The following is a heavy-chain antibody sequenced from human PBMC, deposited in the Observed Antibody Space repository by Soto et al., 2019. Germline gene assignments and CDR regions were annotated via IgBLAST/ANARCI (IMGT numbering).Heavy chain of an antibody. Sequence: VQLVQSVAEVKKPGASVKVSCKASGYTFTSYGFSWVRQAPGQGLEWMGWINGYTGNTHYAQKFQGRVTMTTDTSTSTAYMELWTLISDDTAVYYCARSWVTGKGGMDVWGQGTTVTVSS. D-gene: IGHD3-16*01. J-gene: IGHJ6*02. CDR1: GYTFTSYG. CDR3: ARSWVTGKGGMDV. CDR2: INGYTGNT. V-gene: IGHV1-18*01.